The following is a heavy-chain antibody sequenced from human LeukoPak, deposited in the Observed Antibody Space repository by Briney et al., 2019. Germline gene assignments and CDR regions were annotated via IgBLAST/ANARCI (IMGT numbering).Heavy chain of an antibody. CDR1: GGSFSGYY. CDR2: INHSGST. V-gene: IGHV4-34*01. D-gene: IGHD3-10*01. J-gene: IGHJ5*02. CDR3: ARRLGGYYYGSGSYYSPRFDP. Sequence: SETLSLTCAVYGGSFSGYYWSWIRQPPGKGLEWIGEINHSGSTNYNPSLKSRVTISVDTSKNQFSLKLSSVTAADTAVYYCARRLGGYYYGSGSYYSPRFDPWGQGTLVTVSS.